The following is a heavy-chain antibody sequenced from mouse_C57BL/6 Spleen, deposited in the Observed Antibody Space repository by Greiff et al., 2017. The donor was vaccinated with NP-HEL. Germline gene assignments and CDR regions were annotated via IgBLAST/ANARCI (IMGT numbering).Heavy chain of an antibody. CDR1: GYTFTSYW. V-gene: IGHV1-55*01. CDR2: IYPGSGST. D-gene: IGHD2-3*01. CDR3: ARSGLLEHYFDY. J-gene: IGHJ2*01. Sequence: QVQLQQPGAELVKPGASVKMSCKASGYTFTSYWITWVKQRPGQGLEWIGDIYPGSGSTNYNEKFKSKATLTVDTSSSTAYMQLSSLTSEDSAVYYCARSGLLEHYFDYWGQGTTLTVSS.